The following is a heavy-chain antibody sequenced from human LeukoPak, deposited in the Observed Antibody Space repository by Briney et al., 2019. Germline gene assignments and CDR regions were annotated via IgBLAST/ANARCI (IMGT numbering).Heavy chain of an antibody. CDR3: AKRYFSGGSCYHRYFDY. Sequence: GGSLRLSCAASGFTFSTSSMSWVRQAPGRGLEWVSLFSGSSGRTYYADSVKGRFTISRDNSKNTLYLHMNSLRAEDTAIYYCAKRYFSGGSCYHRYFDYWGQGTLVTVSS. D-gene: IGHD2-15*01. CDR1: GFTFSTSS. V-gene: IGHV3-23*01. J-gene: IGHJ4*02. CDR2: FSGSSGRT.